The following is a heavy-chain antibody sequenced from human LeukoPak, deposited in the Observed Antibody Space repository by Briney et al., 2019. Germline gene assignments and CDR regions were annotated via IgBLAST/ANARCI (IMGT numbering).Heavy chain of an antibody. Sequence: PSETLSLTCAVYGGSFSGYYWSWLRQPPGKGLEWIGEINHSGSTNYNPSLKSRVTISVDTSQNQFSLKLSSVTAADTAVYYCARGKALYSRSWHNWFDPWGQGTLVTVSS. CDR2: INHSGST. V-gene: IGHV4-34*01. D-gene: IGHD6-13*01. CDR1: GGSFSGYY. CDR3: ARGKALYSRSWHNWFDP. J-gene: IGHJ5*02.